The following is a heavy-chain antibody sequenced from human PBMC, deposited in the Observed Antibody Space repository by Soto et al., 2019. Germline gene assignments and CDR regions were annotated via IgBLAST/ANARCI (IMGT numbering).Heavy chain of an antibody. D-gene: IGHD6-13*01. V-gene: IGHV1-69*01. CDR2: IIPIFGTA. CDR1: GGTFSSYA. Sequence: QVQLVQSGAEVKKPGSSVKVSCKASGGTFSSYAISWVRQAPGQGLEWMGGIIPIFGTANYAQKFQGRVTITADESTSTAYMELSSLRSEDTAVYYCARPGIAAAGKRGYYYGMDVWGQGTTVTFSS. J-gene: IGHJ6*02. CDR3: ARPGIAAAGKRGYYYGMDV.